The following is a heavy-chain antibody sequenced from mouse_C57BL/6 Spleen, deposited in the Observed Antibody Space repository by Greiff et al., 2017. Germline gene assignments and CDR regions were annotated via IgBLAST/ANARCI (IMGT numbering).Heavy chain of an antibody. CDR2: IDPSSSYN. Sequence: VQLHQPGAELVMPGASVKLSCKASGYTFPSYWMHWVKPRPGQGLEWIGEIDPSSSYNDYNQKCKGKSTLTVDKSSSTAYMQLSSLTSEDSAVYYCARSYISMSTNAMDYWGQGASVSVSS. J-gene: IGHJ4*01. V-gene: IGHV1-69*01. CDR3: ARSYISMSTNAMDY. D-gene: IGHD2-1*01. CDR1: GYTFPSYW.